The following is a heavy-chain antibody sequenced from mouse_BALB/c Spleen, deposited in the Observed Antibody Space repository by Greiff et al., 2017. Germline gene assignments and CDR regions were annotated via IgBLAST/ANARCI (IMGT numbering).Heavy chain of an antibody. CDR2: IDPENGNT. CDR1: GFNIKDYY. J-gene: IGHJ3*01. CDR3: ALYGNYGGFAY. Sequence: VQLKESGAELVRPGALVKLSCKASGFNIKDYYMHWVKQRPEQGLEWIGWIDPENGNTIYDPKFQGKASITADTSSNTAYLQLSSLTSEDTAVYYCALYGNYGGFAYWGQGTLVTVSA. V-gene: IGHV14-1*02. D-gene: IGHD2-1*01.